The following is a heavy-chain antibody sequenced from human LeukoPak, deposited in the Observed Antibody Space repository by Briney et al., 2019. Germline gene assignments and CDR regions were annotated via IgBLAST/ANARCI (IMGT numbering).Heavy chain of an antibody. CDR3: ARHCSGCPKPFDY. CDR1: GGSISSSSYS. CDR2: IYYSGST. V-gene: IGHV4-39*01. D-gene: IGHD6-19*01. J-gene: IGHJ4*02. Sequence: SETLSLTCTVSGGSISSSSYSWGWIRQPPGKGLEWIGSIYYSGSTYYNPSLKSRVTISVDTSKNQFSLKLSSVTAADTAVYYCARHCSGCPKPFDYWGQGTLVTVSS.